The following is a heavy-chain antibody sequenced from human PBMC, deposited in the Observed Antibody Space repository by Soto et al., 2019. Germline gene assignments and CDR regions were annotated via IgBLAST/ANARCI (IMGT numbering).Heavy chain of an antibody. V-gene: IGHV1-18*01. D-gene: IGHD1-26*01. Sequence: QVQLVQSGAEVKKPGASVKVSCKASGYTFSSYGISWVRQAPGQGLEWMGWISAYNDNTNYAQKVQGRITMTTDTSTSTAHMELRSLTSDDTALYYCARDHRSGSYPPFDHWGQGTLVTGSS. CDR1: GYTFSSYG. J-gene: IGHJ4*02. CDR2: ISAYNDNT. CDR3: ARDHRSGSYPPFDH.